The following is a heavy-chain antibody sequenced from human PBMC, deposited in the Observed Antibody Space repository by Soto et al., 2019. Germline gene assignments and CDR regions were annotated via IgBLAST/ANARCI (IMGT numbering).Heavy chain of an antibody. CDR1: GGTFRSYA. CDR3: ARTGYCSGGSCYTNWFDP. CDR2: IIPIFGTA. V-gene: IGHV1-69*13. Sequence: GAAVKVSCKASGGTFRSYAISWVRQAPGQGLEWMGGIIPIFGTANYAQKFQGRVTITADESTSTAYMELSSLRSEDTAVYYCARTGYCSGGSCYTNWFDPWGQGTLVTVSS. J-gene: IGHJ5*02. D-gene: IGHD2-15*01.